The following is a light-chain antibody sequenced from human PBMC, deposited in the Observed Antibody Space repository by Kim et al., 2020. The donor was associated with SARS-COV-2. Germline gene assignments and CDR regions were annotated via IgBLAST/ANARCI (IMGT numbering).Light chain of an antibody. CDR1: QSVSSN. CDR3: QQYNNWPPGT. Sequence: EIVMTQSPATLSVSPGERATLSCRASQSVSSNLAWYQQKPGQAPRLLIYGASNRATGIPARISGSGSGTEFTLTISSLQSDDSAVYYCQQYNNWPPGTFGQGTKVDIK. CDR2: GAS. V-gene: IGKV3-15*01. J-gene: IGKJ1*01.